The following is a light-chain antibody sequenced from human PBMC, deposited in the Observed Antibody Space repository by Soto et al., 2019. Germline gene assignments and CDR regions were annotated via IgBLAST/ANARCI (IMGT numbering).Light chain of an antibody. CDR1: QSVGSSY. CDR2: GAS. V-gene: IGKV3-20*01. Sequence: EIVLTQSPGTLSLSPGERATLSCMASQSVGSSYLAWYQQKPGQAPRLLIYGASNRATGIPDRFSGGGSGTDFTLTISRVEPEDFAVYYCQQYGNSPLLSFGGGTKVEI. CDR3: QQYGNSPLLS. J-gene: IGKJ4*01.